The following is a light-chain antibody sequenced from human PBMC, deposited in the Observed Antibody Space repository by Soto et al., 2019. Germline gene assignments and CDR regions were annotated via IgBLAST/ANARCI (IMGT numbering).Light chain of an antibody. CDR3: QQYDNSIYT. J-gene: IGKJ2*01. Sequence: ENVLTQSPGTLSLSPGERATLSCRASQSVDSSYLAWYQQKPGQAPRLLIYGTSSRATGISDRFSGSGSGTDFALTINRLEPEDFAVYYCQQYDNSIYTFGQGNKLEIK. V-gene: IGKV3-20*01. CDR1: QSVDSSY. CDR2: GTS.